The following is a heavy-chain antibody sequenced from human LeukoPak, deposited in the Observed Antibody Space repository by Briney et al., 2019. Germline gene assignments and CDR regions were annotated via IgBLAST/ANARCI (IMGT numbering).Heavy chain of an antibody. J-gene: IGHJ4*02. CDR1: GFTFSTYW. D-gene: IGHD1-26*01. V-gene: IGHV3-74*01. CDR2: INSDGSRI. Sequence: SGGSLRLSCAASGFTFSTYWMHWVRQAPGKGLVWVSRINSDGSRISYADSVKGRFTISRDNAKNTLFLQMNSLRAEDTAVHYCARDRGSTEFDYWGQGTLVTVSS. CDR3: ARDRGSTEFDY.